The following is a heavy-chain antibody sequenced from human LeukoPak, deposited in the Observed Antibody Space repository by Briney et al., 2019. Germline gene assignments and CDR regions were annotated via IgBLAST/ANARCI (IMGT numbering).Heavy chain of an antibody. V-gene: IGHV3-NL1*01. J-gene: IGHJ4*02. CDR1: GFTFDDYA. CDR2: IYSDNT. CDR3: AKLISSSLFDY. D-gene: IGHD6-13*01. Sequence: GGSLRLSCAASGFTFDDYAMHWVRQAPGKGLEWVSFIYSDNTHYSDSVKGRFTISRDNSKNTLYLQMNSLRAEDTAVYYCAKLISSSLFDYWGQGTLVTVSS.